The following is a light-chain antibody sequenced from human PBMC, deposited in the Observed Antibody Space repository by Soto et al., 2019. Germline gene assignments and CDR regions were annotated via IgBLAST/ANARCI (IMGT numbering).Light chain of an antibody. CDR1: SSNIGSNT. CDR2: SNN. Sequence: QTVLTQPPSAYGTPGQRVTISCSGSSSNIGSNTVNWYQQLPGTAPKLLIYSNNQRPSGVPDRFSGSKSGTSASLAISGLQSEDEADYYCAAWDDSLKDVVFGGGTKLTVL. CDR3: AAWDDSLKDVV. J-gene: IGLJ2*01. V-gene: IGLV1-44*01.